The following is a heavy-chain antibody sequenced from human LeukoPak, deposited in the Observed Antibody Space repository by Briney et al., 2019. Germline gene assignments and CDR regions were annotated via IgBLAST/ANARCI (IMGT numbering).Heavy chain of an antibody. V-gene: IGHV3-11*04. CDR2: ISSSASTI. Sequence: GGSLRLSCAASGFTFSDYYMSWIRQAPGKGLWWVSYISSSASTIHYADSVKGRFTISRDNAKNSLYLQMNSLRAEDTAVYYCARDYFTFGGVIVASWGQGTLVTVSS. CDR3: ARDYFTFGGVIVAS. D-gene: IGHD3-16*02. J-gene: IGHJ5*02. CDR1: GFTFSDYY.